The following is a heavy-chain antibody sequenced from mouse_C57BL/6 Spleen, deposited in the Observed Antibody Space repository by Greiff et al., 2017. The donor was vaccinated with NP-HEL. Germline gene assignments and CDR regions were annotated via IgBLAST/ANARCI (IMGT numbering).Heavy chain of an antibody. CDR1: GYTFTDYY. CDR2: IYPGSGNT. CDR3: ARDGYDEGFAY. V-gene: IGHV1-76*01. D-gene: IGHD2-2*01. Sequence: QVQLQQSGAELVRPGASVKLSCKASGYTFTDYYINWVKQRPGQGLEWIARIYPGSGNTYYNEKFKGKATLTAEKSSSTAYMQLSSLTSEDAAVYFWARDGYDEGFAYWGQGTLVTVSA. J-gene: IGHJ3*01.